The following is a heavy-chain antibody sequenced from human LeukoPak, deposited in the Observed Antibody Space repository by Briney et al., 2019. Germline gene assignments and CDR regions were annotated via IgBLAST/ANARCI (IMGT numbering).Heavy chain of an antibody. CDR1: EYSFTSYW. Sequence: GESLKISCKGSEYSFTSYWVGWVRQMPGKGLEWMGVIYPGDSHTRYSPSFQGQVTISVDKSISTAYLQWSSLRASDTAMYYCASRFFNDSPGGFDYWGQETLVTVSS. CDR3: ASRFFNDSPGGFDY. V-gene: IGHV5-51*01. D-gene: IGHD3-22*01. CDR2: IYPGDSHT. J-gene: IGHJ4*02.